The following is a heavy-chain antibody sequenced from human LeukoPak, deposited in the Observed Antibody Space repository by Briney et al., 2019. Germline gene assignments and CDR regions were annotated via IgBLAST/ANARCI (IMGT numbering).Heavy chain of an antibody. Sequence: SSVKVSCKASGFTFTSSSIQWIRQARGQRLEWIGWIVGDSTDTYYAQRFQERVTIARDMSTSTAYLELSSLRSEDTAVYYCAADPDTTMAFDCWGQGTLVTVSS. CDR3: AADPDTTMAFDC. V-gene: IGHV1-58*02. D-gene: IGHD5-18*01. CDR1: GFTFTSSS. J-gene: IGHJ4*02. CDR2: IVGDSTDT.